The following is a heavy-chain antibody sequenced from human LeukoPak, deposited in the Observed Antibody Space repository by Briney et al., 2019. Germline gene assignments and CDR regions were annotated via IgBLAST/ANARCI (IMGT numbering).Heavy chain of an antibody. CDR1: GFTFSSYA. D-gene: IGHD1-26*01. CDR3: AKDSGTYYKAFDY. J-gene: IGHJ4*01. V-gene: IGHV3-23*01. Sequence: GGSLRLSRAASGFTFSSYAMTWVRQAPGKGLEWVSTISGSGGSTYYADSVKGRLTISRDNSKNTLYLQMNSLRAEDTAVYSCAKDSGTYYKAFDYWGQGTLVTVSS. CDR2: ISGSGGST.